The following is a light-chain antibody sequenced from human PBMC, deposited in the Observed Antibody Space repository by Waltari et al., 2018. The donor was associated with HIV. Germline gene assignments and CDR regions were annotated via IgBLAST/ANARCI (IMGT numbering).Light chain of an antibody. CDR1: SSDVGGYNY. V-gene: IGLV2-14*01. J-gene: IGLJ2*01. CDR2: EVT. Sequence: QSALTQPASVSGSPGQSITISCTGTSSDVGGYNYVSWYKQHPGKAPKVMIYEVTIRPSGVSNRFSSSKSGNTASLTISGLQAEDEADYYCSSYTSSNTVVFGGGTKLTVL. CDR3: SSYTSSNTVV.